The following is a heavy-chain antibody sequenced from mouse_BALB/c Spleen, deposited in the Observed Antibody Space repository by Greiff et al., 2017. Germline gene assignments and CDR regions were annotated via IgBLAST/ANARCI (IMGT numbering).Heavy chain of an antibody. CDR2: INPNNGGT. D-gene: IGHD2-12*01. V-gene: IGHV1-22*01. J-gene: IGHJ1*01. CDR3: ARGGIRPHWYIDV. Sequence: EVQLQQSGPELVKPGASVKISCKTSGFTFTEYTMHWVKQSHGKSLEWIGCINPNNGGTSYNQKFKGKATLTVDKSSSTAYMELRSLTSEDSAGYYCARGGIRPHWYIDVWGAGTTVTVSS. CDR1: GFTFTEYT.